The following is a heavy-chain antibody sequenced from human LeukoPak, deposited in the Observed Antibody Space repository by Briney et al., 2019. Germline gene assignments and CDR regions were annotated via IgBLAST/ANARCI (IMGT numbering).Heavy chain of an antibody. J-gene: IGHJ5*02. CDR1: EFTFRNYV. D-gene: IGHD5-12*01. CDR2: IRSSSET. CDR3: ARDAGNSGYGCDL. V-gene: IGHV3-48*01. Sequence: GSLGLSFAASEFTFRNYVMNWVRQAPGKGLGGVSHIRSSSETFYADSVKGRFTISRDNARNSLYLQMNNLRGEDTAIYYCARDAGNSGYGCDLWGQGTLVTVSS.